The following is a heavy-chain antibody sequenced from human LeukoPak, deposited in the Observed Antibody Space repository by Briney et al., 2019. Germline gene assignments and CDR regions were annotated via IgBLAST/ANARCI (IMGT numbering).Heavy chain of an antibody. CDR1: GFTFSNYR. CDR3: AKHPRLVRYFDS. J-gene: IGHJ4*02. D-gene: IGHD6-6*01. V-gene: IGHV3-74*01. Sequence: PGRSLRLSCAASGFTFSNYRMHWVRQAPGKGLVWVSRINPDGGRISYADSVKGRFTISRDNSKNTLYLQMTSLRAEDTARYYCAKHPRLVRYFDSWGQGTLVTVSS. CDR2: INPDGGRI.